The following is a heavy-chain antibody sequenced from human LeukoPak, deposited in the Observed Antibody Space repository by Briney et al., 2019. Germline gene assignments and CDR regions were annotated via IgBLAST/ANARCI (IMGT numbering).Heavy chain of an antibody. V-gene: IGHV4-59*12. Sequence: SETLSLTCTVSGGSISSYYWSWIRQPPGKGLEWIGYIYYSGSTNYKPSLKSRVTISVETSKNQFSLKLRSVTAADTAVYYCARDRRSAVTTGDWFDPWGQGTLVTVSS. CDR1: GGSISSYY. J-gene: IGHJ5*02. CDR3: ARDRRSAVTTGDWFDP. D-gene: IGHD4-17*01. CDR2: IYYSGST.